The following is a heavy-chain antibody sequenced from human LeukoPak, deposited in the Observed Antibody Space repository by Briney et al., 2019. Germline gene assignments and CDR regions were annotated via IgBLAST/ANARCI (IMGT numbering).Heavy chain of an antibody. V-gene: IGHV4-34*01. J-gene: IGHJ4*02. CDR2: ITHSGST. CDR1: GGSFSGYY. CDR3: ARGLGYYYDSSGYYYKPEGYFDY. Sequence: SETLSLTCAVYGGSFSGYYWSWIRQPPGKGLEWIGEITHSGSTNYNPSLKSRVTISVDTSKNEFSLKLSSVTAADTAVYYCARGLGYYYDSSGYYYKPEGYFDYWGQGTLVTVSS. D-gene: IGHD3-22*01.